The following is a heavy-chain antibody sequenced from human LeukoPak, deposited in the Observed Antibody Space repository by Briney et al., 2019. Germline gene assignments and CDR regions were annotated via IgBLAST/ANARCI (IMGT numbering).Heavy chain of an antibody. CDR3: ARHGAYSNYVYNY. Sequence: GESLKISCKGSGYSLTTYWIGWVRQMPGKGLEWMGIIYPGDSDTRYSPSFQGQVTISADKSISTAYLQWSSLKASDTAMYYCARHGAYSNYVYNYWGQGTLVTVSS. D-gene: IGHD4-11*01. CDR1: GYSLTTYW. J-gene: IGHJ4*02. CDR2: IYPGDSDT. V-gene: IGHV5-51*01.